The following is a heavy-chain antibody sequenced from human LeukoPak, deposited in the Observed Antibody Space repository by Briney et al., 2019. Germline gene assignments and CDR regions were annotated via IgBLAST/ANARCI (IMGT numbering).Heavy chain of an antibody. J-gene: IGHJ6*02. CDR2: INDSGDYT. D-gene: IGHD3-10*01. V-gene: IGHV3-23*01. CDR1: GFTFSSHA. CDR3: ARDWAYYYGSGSYQPRGYYYYGMDV. Sequence: GSLRLSCAASGFTFSSHAMSWVRQALGKGLKWVSGINDSGDYTYYTDSVKGRFTISRDNSKNTLYLQMNSLRAEDTAVYYCARDWAYYYGSGSYQPRGYYYYGMDVWGQGTTVTVSS.